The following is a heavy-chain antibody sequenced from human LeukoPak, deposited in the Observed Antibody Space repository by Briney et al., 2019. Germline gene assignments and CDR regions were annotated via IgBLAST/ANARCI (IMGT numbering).Heavy chain of an antibody. CDR1: GGSISSSNW. CDR3: ARSSSWYKEGDY. D-gene: IGHD6-13*01. Sequence: SETLSLTCAVSGGSISSSNWWSWVRQPPGKGLEWIGEIYHSGSTNYNPSLKSRVTISVDTSKNQFSLKLSSVTAADTAVYYCARSSSWYKEGDYWGQGTLVTVSS. V-gene: IGHV4-4*02. CDR2: IYHSGST. J-gene: IGHJ4*02.